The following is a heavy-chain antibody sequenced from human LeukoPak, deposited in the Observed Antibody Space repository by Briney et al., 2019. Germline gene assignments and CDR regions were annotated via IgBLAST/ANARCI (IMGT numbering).Heavy chain of an antibody. J-gene: IGHJ4*02. Sequence: ASVTVSCKASGYTFTSYDINWVRQAPGQGLEWMGWMNPNSGNTGYAQKFQGRVTMTRNTSISTAYMELSSLRSEDTAVYYCARVSGWYRTIDYWGQGTLVTVSS. V-gene: IGHV1-8*01. CDR2: MNPNSGNT. CDR3: ARVSGWYRTIDY. D-gene: IGHD6-19*01. CDR1: GYTFTSYD.